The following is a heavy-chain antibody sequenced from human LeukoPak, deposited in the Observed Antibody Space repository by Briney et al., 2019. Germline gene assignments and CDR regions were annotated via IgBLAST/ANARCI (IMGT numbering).Heavy chain of an antibody. V-gene: IGHV3-23*01. D-gene: IGHD3-10*01. CDR3: PKSFWPYYYGSGSYYQADYYYYGMDV. CDR1: GFTFSSYA. J-gene: IGHJ6*02. CDR2: ISSSGGST. Sequence: GRSLRLSCAASGFTFSSYAMTWVRQPPGKGLDWVSAISSSGGSTYYADSVKDRFTISIDNSKNTLYLQMNSLRAEDTAVYYCPKSFWPYYYGSGSYYQADYYYYGMDVWGQGTTVTVSS.